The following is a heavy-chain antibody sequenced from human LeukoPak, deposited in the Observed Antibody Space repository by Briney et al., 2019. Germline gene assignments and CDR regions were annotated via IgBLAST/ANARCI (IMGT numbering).Heavy chain of an antibody. J-gene: IGHJ4*02. V-gene: IGHV4-59*12. Sequence: PSETLSLNCSVSGCSISSYYWSRIRQPPGKGLEWFGNINYSGTTNYNPSLKGRVTMSVDTSKNQFSLKLSSVTAAGTAVYYCARGSMSTVPYFDYWGQGTLVSVCS. CDR2: INYSGTT. D-gene: IGHD4-17*01. CDR3: ARGSMSTVPYFDY. CDR1: GCSISSYY.